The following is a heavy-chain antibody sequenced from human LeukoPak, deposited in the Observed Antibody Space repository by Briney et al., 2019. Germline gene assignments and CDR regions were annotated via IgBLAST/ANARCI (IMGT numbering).Heavy chain of an antibody. Sequence: GASVKVSCKACGYTFTSYGISWVRQAPGQGLEWMGWISAYNGNTNYAQKLQGRVTMTTDTSTSTAYMELRSLKSDDTAVYYCARHYYDSSGYYFQHGMDVWGQGTTVTVSS. CDR1: GYTFTSYG. J-gene: IGHJ6*02. CDR3: ARHYYDSSGYYFQHGMDV. D-gene: IGHD3-22*01. V-gene: IGHV1-18*01. CDR2: ISAYNGNT.